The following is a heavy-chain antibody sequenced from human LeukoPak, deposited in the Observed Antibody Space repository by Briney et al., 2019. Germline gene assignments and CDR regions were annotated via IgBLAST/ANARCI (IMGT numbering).Heavy chain of an antibody. CDR2: IFYSGST. J-gene: IGHJ3*02. D-gene: IGHD6-13*01. V-gene: IGHV4-39*07. CDR3: AKSNGYGLADI. Sequence: SETLSLTCTVSGGSISTSNYYWGWIRQPPGKGLEWIGNIFYSGSTYYSPSLKSRVTISLDTSRNQFSLKLNSVTAADTAVYYCAKSNGYGLADIWGQGTMVTVSS. CDR1: GGSISTSNYY.